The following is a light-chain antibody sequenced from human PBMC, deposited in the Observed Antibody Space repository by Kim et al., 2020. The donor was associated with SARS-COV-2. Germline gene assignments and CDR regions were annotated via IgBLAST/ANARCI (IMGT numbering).Light chain of an antibody. V-gene: IGKV1-8*01. J-gene: IGKJ1*01. CDR1: QGISSY. Sequence: AIRITQSPSSLSASTGDRVTITCRASQGISSYLAWYQQKPGKAPKLLIYAASTLQSGVPSGFSGSGSGTDFTLTISCLQSEDFATYYCQQYYSYPQTFGQGTKVDIK. CDR2: AAS. CDR3: QQYYSYPQT.